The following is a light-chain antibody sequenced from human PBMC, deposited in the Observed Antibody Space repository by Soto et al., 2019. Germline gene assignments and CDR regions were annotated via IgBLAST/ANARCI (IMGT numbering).Light chain of an antibody. CDR1: SSNIGAGFD. Sequence: SVLTQPPSVSGAPGQRVTISCTGSSSNIGAGFDVHWYQHLPGTAPRLLIYDNVNRPSGVPDRFSGSKSDTSASLAITGLRAEDEADYYCQSYDRSLNGYVFGTGTKLTVL. CDR3: QSYDRSLNGYV. CDR2: DNV. J-gene: IGLJ1*01. V-gene: IGLV1-40*01.